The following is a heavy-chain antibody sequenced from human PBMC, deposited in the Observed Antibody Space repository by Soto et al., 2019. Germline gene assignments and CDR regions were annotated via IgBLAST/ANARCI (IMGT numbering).Heavy chain of an antibody. V-gene: IGHV4-30-4*01. Sequence: PSETLSLTCAVSGASVTSDDYYWSWIRQPPGKGLEWIGYIYHSGSTYYNPSLKSRVSISIDTSQNQFSLKLTSLTAAATAVYYCARDPIFYYASSGYGGSYFDSWGQGSRVPVSP. J-gene: IGHJ4*02. CDR3: ARDPIFYYASSGYGGSYFDS. CDR2: IYHSGST. CDR1: GASVTSDDYY. D-gene: IGHD3-22*01.